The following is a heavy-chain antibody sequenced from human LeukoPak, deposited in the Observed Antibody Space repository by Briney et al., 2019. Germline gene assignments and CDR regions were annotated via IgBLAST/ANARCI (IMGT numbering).Heavy chain of an antibody. CDR1: GGSISSYY. CDR3: ARESSGSGSGSYSLYY. CDR2: IYYSGST. D-gene: IGHD3-10*01. J-gene: IGHJ4*02. V-gene: IGHV4-59*12. Sequence: SETLSLTCTVSGGSISSYYWSWIRQPPGKGLEWIGYIYYSGSTNYNPSLKSRVTISVDTPKNQFSLKLSSVTAADTAVYYCARESSGSGSGSYSLYYWGQGTLVTVSS.